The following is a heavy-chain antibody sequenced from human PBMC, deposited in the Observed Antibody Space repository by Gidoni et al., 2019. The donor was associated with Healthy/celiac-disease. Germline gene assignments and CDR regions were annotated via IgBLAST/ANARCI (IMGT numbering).Heavy chain of an antibody. D-gene: IGHD3-22*01. CDR2: ISSSGSTI. J-gene: IGHJ3*02. CDR3: ATDYDSSGYPDDAFDI. V-gene: IGHV3-48*03. CDR1: GFTFSSYE. Sequence: EVQLVESGGGLVQPGGSLRLSCAASGFTFSSYEMNWVRQAPGKGLEWVSYISSSGSTIYYADSVKGRFTISRDNAKNSLYLQMNSLRAEDTAVYYCATDYDSSGYPDDAFDIWGQGTMVTVSS.